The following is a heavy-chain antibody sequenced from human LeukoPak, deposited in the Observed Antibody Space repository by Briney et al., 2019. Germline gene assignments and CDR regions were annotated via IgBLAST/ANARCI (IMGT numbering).Heavy chain of an antibody. CDR1: GFTFSSYR. J-gene: IGHJ4*02. CDR2: IKQDGSEK. Sequence: PGESLRLSCAASGFTFSSYRMSWVRQAPGKGLEWVANIKQDGSEKYYVDSVKGRFTISRDNAKNSLYLQMNSLRVEDTAVYYCARDRVVFEYWGQGTLVTVSS. V-gene: IGHV3-7*05. D-gene: IGHD2-15*01. CDR3: ARDRVVFEY.